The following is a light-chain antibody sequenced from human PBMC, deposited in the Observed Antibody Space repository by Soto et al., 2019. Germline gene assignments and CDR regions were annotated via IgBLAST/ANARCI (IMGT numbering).Light chain of an antibody. J-gene: IGKJ2*01. CDR1: QSVSSSY. V-gene: IGKV3-20*01. CDR2: DAS. Sequence: EIVLTQSPGTLSLSPGERATLSCRASQSVSSSYLAWYQQKPGQAPRLLIYDASTRATGIPDKFSGSGSGTDFTLTISRLEPEDFAVYYCQQYGSSPKTFGQVTKLEIK. CDR3: QQYGSSPKT.